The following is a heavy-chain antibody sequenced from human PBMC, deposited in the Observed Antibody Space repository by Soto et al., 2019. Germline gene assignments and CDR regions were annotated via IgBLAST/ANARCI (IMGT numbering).Heavy chain of an antibody. D-gene: IGHD3-10*01. J-gene: IGHJ3*02. V-gene: IGHV3-23*01. CDR1: GFTFSSYA. CDR3: ANSYSPETVRGVITNDAFDI. Sequence: GGSLRLSCAASGFTFSSYAMSRVRQAPGKGLEWVSAISGSGGSTYYADSVKGRFTISRDNSKNTLYLQMNSLRAEDTAVYYCANSYSPETVRGVITNDAFDIWGQGTMVTVSS. CDR2: ISGSGGST.